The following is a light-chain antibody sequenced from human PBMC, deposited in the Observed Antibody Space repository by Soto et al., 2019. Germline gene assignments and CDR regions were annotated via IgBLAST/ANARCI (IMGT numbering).Light chain of an antibody. J-gene: IGKJ4*01. Sequence: VLTQSPGTLSLSPGERATLFCRASQSVSSSHLAWYQQKPGQTPRPLIYAASSRATGIPDRFSGSGSGTDFTLTINRLEPEDIAVYYCHQSAVSPLTFGGGTKVEIK. CDR3: HQSAVSPLT. V-gene: IGKV3-20*01. CDR2: AAS. CDR1: QSVSSSH.